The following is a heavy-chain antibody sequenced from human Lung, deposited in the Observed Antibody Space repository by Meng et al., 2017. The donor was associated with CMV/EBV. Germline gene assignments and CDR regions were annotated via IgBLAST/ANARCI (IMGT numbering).Heavy chain of an antibody. CDR3: AKDLLWFGELTFDP. V-gene: IGHV3-23*01. Sequence: EVQLLESXXGLVQPGGSPRLXXXASGFTFSSYAMSWVRQAPGKGLEWVSAISGSGGSTYYADSVKGRFTISRDNSKNTLYLQMNSLRAEDTAVYYCAKDLLWFGELTFDPWGQGTLVTVSS. CDR2: ISGSGGST. D-gene: IGHD3-10*01. CDR1: GFTFSSYA. J-gene: IGHJ5*02.